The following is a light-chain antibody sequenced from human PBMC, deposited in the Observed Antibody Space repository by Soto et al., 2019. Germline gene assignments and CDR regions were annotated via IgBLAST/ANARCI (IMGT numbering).Light chain of an antibody. CDR3: QPYNSYPLT. V-gene: IGKV1-5*01. Sequence: DIQMTQSPSTLSASVGDRVTITCRASQSISSWLAWYQQKPGKAPKLLIYDASSLESGVPSRFSGSGSGTEFTLTIRSLQPDDFATYYCQPYNSYPLTFGGGTKVEIK. J-gene: IGKJ4*01. CDR1: QSISSW. CDR2: DAS.